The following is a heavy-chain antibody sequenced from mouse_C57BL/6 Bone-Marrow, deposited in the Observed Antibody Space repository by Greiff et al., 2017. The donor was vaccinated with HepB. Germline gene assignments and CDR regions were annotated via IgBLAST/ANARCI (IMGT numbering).Heavy chain of an antibody. J-gene: IGHJ3*02. CDR1: GFTFSSYA. CDR3: ARGDYG. Sequence: EVHLVESGGGLVKPGGSLKLSCAASGFTFSSYAMSWVRQTPEKRLEWVATISDGGSYTYYPDNVKGRFTISRDNAKNNLYLQMSHLKSEDTAMYYCARGDYGWGQGTLVTVSA. V-gene: IGHV5-4*01. D-gene: IGHD1-1*01. CDR2: ISDGGSYT.